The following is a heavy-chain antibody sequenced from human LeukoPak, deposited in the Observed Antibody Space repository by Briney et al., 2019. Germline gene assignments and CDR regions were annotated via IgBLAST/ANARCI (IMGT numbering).Heavy chain of an antibody. CDR3: ASFYGSGSLDY. V-gene: IGHV3-11*06. D-gene: IGHD3-10*01. CDR1: GGSISSSN. J-gene: IGHJ4*02. CDR2: ISSSSSYT. Sequence: LSLTCAVSGGSISSSNWWSWIRQAPGKGLEWVSYISSSSSYTNYADSVKGRFAISRDNAKNSLYLQMNSLRAEDTAVYYCASFYGSGSLDYWGQGTLVTVSS.